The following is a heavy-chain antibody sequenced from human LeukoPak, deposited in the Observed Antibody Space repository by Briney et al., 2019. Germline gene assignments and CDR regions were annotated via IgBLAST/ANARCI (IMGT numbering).Heavy chain of an antibody. CDR1: GGSISTTNW. CDR3: AREGGPYRPLDY. V-gene: IGHV4-4*02. CDR2: VHLSGRT. Sequence: SEALSLTCGVSGGSISTTNWWTWVRQPPGEGLEWIGEVHLSGRTHYNPSLESRVTMSVDMSENHISLRLTSVTAADTAVYYCAREGGPYRPLDYSGQGTLVTVSS. J-gene: IGHJ4*02.